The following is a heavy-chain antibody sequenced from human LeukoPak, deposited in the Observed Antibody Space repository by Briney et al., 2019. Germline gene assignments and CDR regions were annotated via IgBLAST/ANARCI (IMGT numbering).Heavy chain of an antibody. V-gene: IGHV3-30*03. CDR2: ISYDGSNK. J-gene: IGHJ4*02. CDR3: ARGTRHTYYYESYYFDY. CDR1: GFTFSSYG. D-gene: IGHD3-22*01. Sequence: GGSLRLSCAASGFTFSSYGMHWVRQAPGKGLEWVAVISYDGSNKYYADSVKGRFTISRGNSKNTLYLQMNSLRAEDTAVYYCARGTRHTYYYESYYFDYWGQGTLVTVSS.